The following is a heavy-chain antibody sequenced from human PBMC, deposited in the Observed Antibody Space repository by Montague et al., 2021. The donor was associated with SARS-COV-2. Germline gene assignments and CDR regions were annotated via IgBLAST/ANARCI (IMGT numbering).Heavy chain of an antibody. D-gene: IGHD3-22*01. V-gene: IGHV4-4*02. J-gene: IGHJ4*02. CDR1: GASISNSNW. CDR3: VRGGTMTVVVFDY. Sequence: SETLSLTCTVSGASISNSNWCTWVRPSPGRGLEWIGAIFRSGDSNYNPSLKSRVTMSVAMSRNQFSLSLSNVTAADTAIYYCVRGGTMTVVVFDYWGQGTLVTVSS. CDR2: IFRSGDS.